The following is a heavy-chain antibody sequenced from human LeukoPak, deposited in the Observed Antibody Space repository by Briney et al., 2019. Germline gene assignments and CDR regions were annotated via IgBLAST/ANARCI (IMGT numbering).Heavy chain of an antibody. CDR1: GGSISSSSYY. V-gene: IGHV4-39*01. CDR3: ARQTYYDFWSGPLENYFDY. Sequence: PSETLSLTCTVSGGSISSSSYYWGWIRQPPGKGLEWIGSIYYSGSTYYNPSLKSRVTISVDTSKNQFSLKLSSVTAADTAVYYCARQTYYDFWSGPLENYFDYWGQGTLVTVSS. D-gene: IGHD3-3*01. J-gene: IGHJ4*02. CDR2: IYYSGST.